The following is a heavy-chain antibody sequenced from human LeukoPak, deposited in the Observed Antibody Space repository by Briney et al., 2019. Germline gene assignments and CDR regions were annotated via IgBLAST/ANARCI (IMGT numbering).Heavy chain of an antibody. D-gene: IGHD3-10*01. CDR2: INHSGST. J-gene: IGHJ4*02. V-gene: IGHV4-34*01. Sequence: SETLTLTCAVYGWSFSGYYWSWIRQPPGKGLEWIGEINHSGSTNYNPSPKSRVTISVDTSKNQFSLKLSSVTAADTAVYYCARGPAREFPDHWGQGTLVTVSS. CDR1: GWSFSGYY. CDR3: ARGPAREFPDH.